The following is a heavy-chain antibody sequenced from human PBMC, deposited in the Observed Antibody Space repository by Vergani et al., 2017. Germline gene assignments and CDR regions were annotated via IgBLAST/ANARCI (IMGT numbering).Heavy chain of an antibody. V-gene: IGHV3-48*01. CDR1: GFTFSSYS. D-gene: IGHD2-2*01. CDR3: ARDGEYLSHMDV. Sequence: EVQLLESGGGLVQPGGSLRLSCAASGFTFSSYSMNWVRQAPGKGLEWVSYISSSSSTIYYADSVKGRFTISRDNAKNSLYLQINSLRSEDTAVYYCARDGEYLSHMDVWGKGTTVTVSS. CDR2: ISSSSSTI. J-gene: IGHJ6*03.